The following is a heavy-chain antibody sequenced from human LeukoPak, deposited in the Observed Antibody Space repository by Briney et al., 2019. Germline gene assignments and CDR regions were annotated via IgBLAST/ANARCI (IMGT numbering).Heavy chain of an antibody. V-gene: IGHV4-59*02. CDR3: ARVEDSGYDYRGRFDP. D-gene: IGHD5-12*01. Sequence: SETLSLTCTVSGGSVSSYYWSWIRQPPGKGLEWIGYIYYTGSTNYNPSLKSRVTISVDTSKNQFSLKLSSVTAADTAVYYCARVEDSGYDYRGRFDPWGQGTLVTVSS. CDR1: GGSVSSYY. J-gene: IGHJ5*02. CDR2: IYYTGST.